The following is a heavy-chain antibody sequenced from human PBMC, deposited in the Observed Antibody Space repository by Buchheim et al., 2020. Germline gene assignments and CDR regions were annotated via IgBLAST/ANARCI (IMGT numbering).Heavy chain of an antibody. CDR3: AKDLSNHDYGDYQFDY. V-gene: IGHV3-23*01. Sequence: EVQLLESGGGLVQPGGSLRLSCAASGFTFSSYAMSWVRQAPGKGLEWVSAISGGGGRTYYADSVRGRFTISRDNSKKTLYLQMNSLRAEDTAVYYCAKDLSNHDYGDYQFDYWGQGTL. CDR2: ISGGGGRT. J-gene: IGHJ4*02. CDR1: GFTFSSYA. D-gene: IGHD4-17*01.